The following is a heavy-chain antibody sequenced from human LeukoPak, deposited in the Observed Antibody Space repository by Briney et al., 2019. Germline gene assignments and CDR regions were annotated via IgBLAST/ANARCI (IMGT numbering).Heavy chain of an antibody. D-gene: IGHD5-12*01. V-gene: IGHV1-2*02. CDR1: GYTFSGFY. J-gene: IGHJ6*03. CDR2: INPNSGVT. Sequence: ASVTVSCKASGYTFSGFYIHWVRQAPGQGLEWMGWINPNSGVTNYAQTLQGRVTITRDTSIDTAYMQLSRLRSDDTAVYYCAKDRYGDYEAPFHYYMDAWGRGTTVTVSS. CDR3: AKDRYGDYEAPFHYYMDA.